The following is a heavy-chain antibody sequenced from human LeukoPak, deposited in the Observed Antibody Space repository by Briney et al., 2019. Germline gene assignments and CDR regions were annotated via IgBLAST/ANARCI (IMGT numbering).Heavy chain of an antibody. J-gene: IGHJ5*02. Sequence: SETLSLTCTVSGGSISSASYYWSWIRQPAGKGLEWIGRIYTSGSTNHNPSLKSRVTISVDTSKNQFSLRLSSVTGADTAVYYCARLYSSSPNWFDPWGQGTQVTVSS. D-gene: IGHD6-13*01. V-gene: IGHV4-61*02. CDR2: IYTSGST. CDR3: ARLYSSSPNWFDP. CDR1: GGSISSASYY.